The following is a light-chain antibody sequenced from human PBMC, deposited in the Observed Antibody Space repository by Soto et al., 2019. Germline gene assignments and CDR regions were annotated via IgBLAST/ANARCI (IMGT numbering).Light chain of an antibody. V-gene: IGLV2-14*03. J-gene: IGLJ1*01. CDR2: DVS. CDR3: LSFTTSDTYV. CDR1: SSDVGGYNY. Sequence: SVLTQPASVSGSPGQSITISCTGTSSDVGGYNYASWYQQHPGKAPKLMIYDVSNRPSGVSNRFSGSKSGNTASLIISGLQAEDEADYYCLSFTTSDTYVFGTGTKVTVL.